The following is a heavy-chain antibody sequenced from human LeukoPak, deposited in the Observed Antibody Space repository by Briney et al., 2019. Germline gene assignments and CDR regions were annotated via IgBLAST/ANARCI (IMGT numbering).Heavy chain of an antibody. CDR3: AELGITMIGGV. Sequence: PGGSLRLSCAASGFTFSSYGMAWVRQAPGKGLEWVSYISSSGSAIYYADSVKGRFTISRDNAKNSLYLQMNSLRAEDTAVYYCAELGITMIGGVWGKGTTVTISS. D-gene: IGHD3-10*02. CDR1: GFTFSSYG. V-gene: IGHV3-48*04. CDR2: ISSSGSAI. J-gene: IGHJ6*04.